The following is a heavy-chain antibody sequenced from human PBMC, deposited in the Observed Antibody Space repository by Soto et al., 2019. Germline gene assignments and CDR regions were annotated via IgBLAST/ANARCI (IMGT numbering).Heavy chain of an antibody. CDR1: GFPFSTYG. CDR2: INPDGNVG. D-gene: IGHD4-4*01. J-gene: IGHJ4*02. V-gene: IGHV3-7*03. Sequence: EVQLLGSGGGLVQPGGSLRLSCVGSGFPFSTYGMNWVRQAPGKGLEWVANINPDGNVGTYVDSVRGRFTTSRDNAKNSLYLQMNSLRADDTAVYFCAGWGGHDYNYWGQGIMVTVSS. CDR3: AGWGGHDYNY.